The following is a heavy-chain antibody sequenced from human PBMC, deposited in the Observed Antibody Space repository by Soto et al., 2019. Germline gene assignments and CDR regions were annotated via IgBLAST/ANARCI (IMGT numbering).Heavy chain of an antibody. J-gene: IGHJ4*02. D-gene: IGHD3-10*01. CDR1: GGSISSSSYY. CDR2: IYYSGST. Sequence: SETLSLTCTVSGGSISSSSYYWGWIRQPPGKGLEWIGSIYYSGSTYYNPSLKSRVTISVDTSKNQFSLKLSSVTAADTAVYYCASLWFGELLGYYFDYWGQGTLVTVSS. V-gene: IGHV4-39*01. CDR3: ASLWFGELLGYYFDY.